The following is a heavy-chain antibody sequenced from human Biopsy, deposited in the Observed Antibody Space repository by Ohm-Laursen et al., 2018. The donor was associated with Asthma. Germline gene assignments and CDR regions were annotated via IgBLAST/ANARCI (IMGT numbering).Heavy chain of an antibody. CDR3: ARTFHFWSPYHAEHYQL. CDR2: IKHDGSEN. V-gene: IGHV3-7*01. CDR1: GFMFRSFG. D-gene: IGHD3-3*02. J-gene: IGHJ1*01. Sequence: SLRLSCAASGFMFRSFGMHWVRQAPGKGLEWVANIKHDGSENNHVDSLKGRFTISRDNAKNSLYLQMNSLRAEDTAVYYCARTFHFWSPYHAEHYQLWGQGTLVTVPS.